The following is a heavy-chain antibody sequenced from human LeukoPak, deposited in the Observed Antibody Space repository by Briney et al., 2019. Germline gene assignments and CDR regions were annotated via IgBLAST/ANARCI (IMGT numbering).Heavy chain of an antibody. V-gene: IGHV3-7*01. CDR3: ARVAVICQYYMNV. J-gene: IGHJ6*03. CDR2: IRQDGSET. CDR1: GFTFSAYW. D-gene: IGHD2-2*01. Sequence: PGGSLRLSCAASGFTFSAYWMSWVRQAPGKGLEWVANIRQDGSETYYADSAKGRFTISRDNAKNSLYLQLNSLTAEDTAVYYCARVAVICQYYMNVWGRGTTVTVSS.